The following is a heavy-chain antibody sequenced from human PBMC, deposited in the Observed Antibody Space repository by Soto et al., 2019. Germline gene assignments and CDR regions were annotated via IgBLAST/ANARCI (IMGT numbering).Heavy chain of an antibody. CDR3: VRESTPPFFDS. D-gene: IGHD2-15*01. V-gene: IGHV3-33*01. CDR1: GFTLNNYG. J-gene: IGHJ4*02. Sequence: AGGSLRLSCVGSGFTLNNYGVHWVRQAPGKGLEWVALIWYDGLRQTYADSVRGRFTISRDSSTNTIYLQMNSLRAEDTANYFCVRESTPPFFDSWGQGTPVTVSS. CDR2: IWYDGLRQ.